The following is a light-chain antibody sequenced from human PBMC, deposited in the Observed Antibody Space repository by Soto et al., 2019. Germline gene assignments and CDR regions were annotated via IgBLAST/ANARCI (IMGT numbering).Light chain of an antibody. CDR3: QQYNSYPYT. J-gene: IGKJ2*01. V-gene: IGKV1-5*01. CDR2: DAF. CDR1: QSISSW. Sequence: DIQMTQSPSTLSASVGDRVTITCRASQSISSWLAWYQQKPGKAPKLLIYDAFSLESGVPSRFSGSVSGTEFTLTISSLQPDDFATYYCQQYNSYPYTFGQGTKLEIK.